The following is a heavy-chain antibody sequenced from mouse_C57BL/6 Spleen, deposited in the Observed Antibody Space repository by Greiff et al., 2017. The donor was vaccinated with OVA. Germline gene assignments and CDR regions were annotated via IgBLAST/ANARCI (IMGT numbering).Heavy chain of an antibody. Sequence: VKLQESGAELVKPGASVKISCKASGYAFSSYWMNWVKQRPGKGLEWIGQIYPGDGDTNYNGKFKGKATLTAYKSSSTAYMQLSSLTSEDSAVYFCARLDSSGEGYAMDYWGQGTSVTVSS. V-gene: IGHV1-80*01. CDR2: IYPGDGDT. CDR3: ARLDSSGEGYAMDY. J-gene: IGHJ4*01. D-gene: IGHD3-2*02. CDR1: GYAFSSYW.